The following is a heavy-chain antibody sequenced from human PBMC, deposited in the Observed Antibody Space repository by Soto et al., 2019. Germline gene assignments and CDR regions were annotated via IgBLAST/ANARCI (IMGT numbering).Heavy chain of an antibody. D-gene: IGHD3-22*01. J-gene: IGHJ5*02. Sequence: PSETLSLTCTVSGGSISSSSYYWGWIRQPPGKGLEWIGSIYYSGSTYYNPSLKSRVTISVDTSKNQFSLKLSSVTAADTAVYYCARPGYYYDSSGFNNWFDPWGQGTLVTVSS. CDR3: ARPGYYYDSSGFNNWFDP. CDR1: GGSISSSSYY. V-gene: IGHV4-39*01. CDR2: IYYSGST.